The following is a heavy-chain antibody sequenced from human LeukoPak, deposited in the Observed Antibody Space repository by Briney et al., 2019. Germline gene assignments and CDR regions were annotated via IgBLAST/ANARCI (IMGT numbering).Heavy chain of an antibody. V-gene: IGHV3-30*03. CDR1: GFTFSSYG. CDR3: ARGHYDILTGPPTDY. Sequence: HPGRSLRLSCAASGFTFSSYGMHWVRQAPGKGLEWVAVISYDGSNKYYADSVKGRFTISRDNSKNTLYLQMNSLRAEDTAVYYCARGHYDILTGPPTDYWGQGTLVTVSS. CDR2: ISYDGSNK. D-gene: IGHD3-9*01. J-gene: IGHJ4*02.